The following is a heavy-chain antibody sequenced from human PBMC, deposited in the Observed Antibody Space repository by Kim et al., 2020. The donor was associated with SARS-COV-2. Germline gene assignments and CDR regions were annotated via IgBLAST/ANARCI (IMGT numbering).Heavy chain of an antibody. Sequence: GGSLRLSCAASGFTFSSYWMSWVRQAPGKGLEWVANIKEDGSEKYYVDSVKGRFTISRDNAKNSLYLQMNSLRAEDTAVYYCARDLFGHRGGSGGRIDWGQGTLVSVSS. J-gene: IGHJ4*02. CDR2: IKEDGSEK. CDR3: ARDLFGHRGGSGGRID. V-gene: IGHV3-7*01. CDR1: GFTFSSYW. D-gene: IGHD2-15*01.